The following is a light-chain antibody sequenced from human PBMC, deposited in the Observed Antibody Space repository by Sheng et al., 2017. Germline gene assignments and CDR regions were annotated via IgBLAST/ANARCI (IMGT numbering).Light chain of an antibody. J-gene: IGKJ2*01. Sequence: EIVLTQSPGALSLSPGERATLFCRASQSVSSNYLAWYQQKPGQAPRLLIYSASSRVTGIPDRFSGSGSGTDFTLTISRLEPEDFAVYYCQQYGSSPYTFGQGTKLEI. CDR3: QQYGSSPYT. CDR1: QSVSSNY. V-gene: IGKV3-20*01. CDR2: SAS.